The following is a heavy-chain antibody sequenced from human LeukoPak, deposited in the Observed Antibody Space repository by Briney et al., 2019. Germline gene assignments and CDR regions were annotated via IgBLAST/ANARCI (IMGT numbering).Heavy chain of an antibody. CDR3: VRGGPENDNWRYYVDF. CDR1: GDSINSINKYY. D-gene: IGHD1-1*01. Sequence: SETLSLTCTVSGDSINSINKYYWSWIRQSPGKGLEWIGYISYSGSTNYNPSLKSRVTISVDTSKNQFSLKMASVTAADTAVYYCVRGGPENDNWRYYVDFWGQGSLVTVSS. V-gene: IGHV4-61*01. CDR2: ISYSGST. J-gene: IGHJ4*02.